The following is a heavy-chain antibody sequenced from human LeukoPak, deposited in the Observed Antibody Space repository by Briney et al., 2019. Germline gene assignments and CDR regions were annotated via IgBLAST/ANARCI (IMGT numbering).Heavy chain of an antibody. CDR1: GFTFSDHY. Sequence: PGGSLRPSCAASGFTFSDHYMRWIRQAPGKGLEWVSYISSSGTTILYADSVRGRFTISRDNAQNSLYLQMNSLRAEDTAVYYCARRYSGSRAFDIWGQGTMVTVSS. CDR2: ISSSGTTI. V-gene: IGHV3-11*01. D-gene: IGHD1-26*01. CDR3: ARRYSGSRAFDI. J-gene: IGHJ3*02.